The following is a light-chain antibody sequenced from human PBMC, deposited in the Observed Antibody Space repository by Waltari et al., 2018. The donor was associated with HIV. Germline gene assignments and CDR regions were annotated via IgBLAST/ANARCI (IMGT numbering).Light chain of an antibody. CDR3: QVWDSSSDHWV. CDR2: DDS. J-gene: IGLJ3*02. Sequence: SYVLPQPPSVSVAPGKTAKIACEGDKLEIKRVHWYQQRPGRAPILVIDDDSYRPSGIPERFSGSNARNTTILSITRFEVGDEADYYCQVWDSSSDHWVFGGGTKLTVL. CDR1: KLEIKR. V-gene: IGLV3-21*04.